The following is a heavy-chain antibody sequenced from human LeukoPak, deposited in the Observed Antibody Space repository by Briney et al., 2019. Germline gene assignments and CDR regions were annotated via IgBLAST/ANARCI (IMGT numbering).Heavy chain of an antibody. CDR1: GGTFSSYA. CDR2: IIPIFGTA. D-gene: IGHD2-21*01. CDR3: ARVVFLGSGLDY. Sequence: SVKVSCKASGGTFSSYAISWVRQAPGQGLEWMGGIIPIFGTANYAQKFQGRVTITADESTSTAYMELSSLRSEDTAVYYCARVVFLGSGLDYWGQGTLVTVSS. J-gene: IGHJ4*02. V-gene: IGHV1-69*13.